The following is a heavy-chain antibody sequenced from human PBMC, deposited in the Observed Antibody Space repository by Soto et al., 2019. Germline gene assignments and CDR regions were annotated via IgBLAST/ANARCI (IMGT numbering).Heavy chain of an antibody. CDR1: GGTFSTYS. J-gene: IGHJ3*02. CDR2: IISILGIA. V-gene: IGHV1-69*02. Sequence: QVQLVQSGAEVKKPGSSVKVSCKDSGGTFSTYSMFWVRQAPGQGLEWMGRIISILGIANYAQKFQDRVTITADKSTSTAYMELSSLRSEDTALYFCTIGSWSGEVFDIWGQGTMVTVSS. D-gene: IGHD2-21*01. CDR3: TIGSWSGEVFDI.